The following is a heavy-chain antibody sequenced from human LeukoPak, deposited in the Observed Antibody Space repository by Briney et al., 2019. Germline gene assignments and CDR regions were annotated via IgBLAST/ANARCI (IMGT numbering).Heavy chain of an antibody. CDR2: IYYSGST. V-gene: IGHV4-59*12. CDR3: ARDLSGWLPLCYFDY. J-gene: IGHJ4*02. Sequence: PSETLSLTCTVSGGSISSYYWSWIRQPPGKGLEWIGSIYYSGSTYYNPSLKSRVTISVDTSKNQFSLKLSSVTAADTAVYYCARDLSGWLPLCYFDYWGQGTLVTVSS. CDR1: GGSISSYY. D-gene: IGHD5-24*01.